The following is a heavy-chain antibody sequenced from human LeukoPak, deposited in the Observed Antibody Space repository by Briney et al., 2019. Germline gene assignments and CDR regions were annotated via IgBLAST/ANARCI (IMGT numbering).Heavy chain of an antibody. CDR2: IKEDGSSQ. Sequence: GGSLRLSCVASGFTFSHSWMTWVRQAPVKGLEWVGHIKEDGSSQNYADSVKGRFTISRDNAKSSLHLQMNGLRAEDTAMYYCARGSRVPYYYYYGMDVWGQGTTVTVSS. CDR1: GFTFSHSW. CDR3: ARGSRVPYYYYYGMDV. D-gene: IGHD1-26*01. J-gene: IGHJ6*02. V-gene: IGHV3-7*03.